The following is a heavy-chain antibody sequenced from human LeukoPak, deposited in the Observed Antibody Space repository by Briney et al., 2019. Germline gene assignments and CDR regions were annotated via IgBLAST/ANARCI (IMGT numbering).Heavy chain of an antibody. CDR1: GYTFTSYG. CDR3: ARAPYYDYVWGSSLMRAFDI. Sequence: ASVKVSCKASGYTFTSYGISWVRQAPGQGLEWMGWISAYNGNTNYAQKLQGRVTMTTDTSTSTAYMELRSLRSDDTAVYYCARAPYYDYVWGSSLMRAFDIWGQGTMVTVSS. J-gene: IGHJ3*02. V-gene: IGHV1-18*01. D-gene: IGHD3-16*01. CDR2: ISAYNGNT.